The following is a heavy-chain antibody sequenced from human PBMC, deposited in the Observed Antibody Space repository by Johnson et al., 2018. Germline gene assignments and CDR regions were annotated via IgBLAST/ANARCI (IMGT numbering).Heavy chain of an antibody. D-gene: IGHD2-15*01. J-gene: IGHJ1*01. Sequence: VQLVQSGGGLVQPGRSLRLSCAASGFTFDDYAMHWVRQGPGKGLEWVSGISWNSGRIGYADSVKGRFTIPRENVKKSLYLQMNSLRAEDTALYDCAKDIGYCSGVICYSGYFKHWGQGTLVTVAS. V-gene: IGHV3-9*01. CDR1: GFTFDDYA. CDR3: AKDIGYCSGVICYSGYFKH. CDR2: ISWNSGRI.